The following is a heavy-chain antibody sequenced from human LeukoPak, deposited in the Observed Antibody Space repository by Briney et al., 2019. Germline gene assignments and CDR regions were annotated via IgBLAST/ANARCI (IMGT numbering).Heavy chain of an antibody. CDR2: ITGTGRNT. V-gene: IGHV3-23*01. D-gene: IGHD6-6*01. J-gene: IGHJ6*03. CDR1: GFTFSNYA. CDR3: ARSRGSIAARPDYYHYYMDV. Sequence: GGSLRLSCAASGFTFSNYAMSWVRQAPGKGLEWVSTITGTGRNTYYADSVKGRFTISRDNSKNTLYLQMNSLRAEDTAVYYCARSRGSIAARPDYYHYYMDVWGKGTTVTVSS.